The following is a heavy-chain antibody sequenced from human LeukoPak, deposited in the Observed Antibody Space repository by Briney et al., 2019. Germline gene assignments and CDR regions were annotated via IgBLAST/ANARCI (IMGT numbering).Heavy chain of an antibody. V-gene: IGHV4-59*12. D-gene: IGHD3-10*01. CDR1: GGSISSYY. Sequence: TSETLSLTCTVSGGSISSYYWSWIRQPPGKGLEWIGSIYYSGSTYYNPSLKSRVTISVDTSKNQFSLKLSSVTAADTAVYYCARVGGSGSYRFDYWGQGTLVTVSS. J-gene: IGHJ4*02. CDR2: IYYSGST. CDR3: ARVGGSGSYRFDY.